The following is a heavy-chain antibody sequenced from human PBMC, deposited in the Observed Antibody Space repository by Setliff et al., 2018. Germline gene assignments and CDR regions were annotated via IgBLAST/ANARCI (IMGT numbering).Heavy chain of an antibody. V-gene: IGHV4-39*01. CDR3: ARHVGSRSRGYNYYYYYMDV. D-gene: IGHD3-10*01. CDR1: GGSISSGSYY. Sequence: SETLSLTCTVSGGSISSGSYYWGWIRQPPRKGLEWIGSIHYSGRSNYNPSLKSRVTISVDTSRNQFSLKLGSVTAADTAVYYCARHVGSRSRGYNYYYYYMDVWGKGTTVTVSS. CDR2: IHYSGRS. J-gene: IGHJ6*03.